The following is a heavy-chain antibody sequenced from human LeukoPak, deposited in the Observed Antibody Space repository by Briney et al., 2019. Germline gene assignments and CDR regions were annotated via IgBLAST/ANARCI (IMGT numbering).Heavy chain of an antibody. V-gene: IGHV1-18*01. CDR3: ARDPFSTNQLLGWFDP. CDR1: GYTFTSYG. Sequence: GASVKVSCKASGYTFTSYGISWVRQAPGQGLEWMGWISAYNGNTNYAQKLQGRVTMTTDTSTSTAYMELRSLRSEDTAVYYCARDPFSTNQLLGWFDPWGQGTLVTVSS. J-gene: IGHJ5*02. CDR2: ISAYNGNT. D-gene: IGHD5-18*01.